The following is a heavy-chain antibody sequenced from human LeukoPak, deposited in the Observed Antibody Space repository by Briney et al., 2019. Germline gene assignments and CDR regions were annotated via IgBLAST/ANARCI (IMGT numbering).Heavy chain of an antibody. D-gene: IGHD3-10*01. J-gene: IGHJ4*02. V-gene: IGHV4-59*01. CDR2: IYYSGST. Sequence: SETLSLTCTVSGGSISSYWSWIRQPPGKGLEWIGYIYYSGSTNYNPSLKSRVTISVDTSKNQFSLKLSSVTAADTAVYYCARGNVITMVRGVYLDYWGQGTLVTVSS. CDR1: GGSISSY. CDR3: ARGNVITMVRGVYLDY.